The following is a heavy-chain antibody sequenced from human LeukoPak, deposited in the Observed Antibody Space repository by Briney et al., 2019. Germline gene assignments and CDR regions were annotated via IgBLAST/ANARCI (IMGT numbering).Heavy chain of an antibody. CDR3: AGDQDYYGSGSFYAFDI. V-gene: IGHV1-18*01. D-gene: IGHD3-10*01. Sequence: ASVNVSCKASGYTFTSYGISRVRQAPGQGREGVGWISAYNGNTNYAQKLQGRVTMTTDTSTSTDYMELRSLRSDDTAVYYCAGDQDYYGSGSFYAFDIWGQGTMVTVSS. J-gene: IGHJ3*02. CDR1: GYTFTSYG. CDR2: ISAYNGNT.